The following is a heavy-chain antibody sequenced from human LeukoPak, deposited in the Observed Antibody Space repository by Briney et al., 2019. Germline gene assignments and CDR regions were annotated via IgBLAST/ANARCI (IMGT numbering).Heavy chain of an antibody. CDR2: INHSGST. Sequence: SETLSLTCAVYGGSFSGYYWSWIRQPPGKGLEWIGEINHSGSTNYNPSLKSRVTISVDTSKNQFSLKLSSVTAADTAVYYCARGGHYYYDSSGYYSPFDYWSQGTLVTVSS. CDR1: GGSFSGYY. D-gene: IGHD3-22*01. V-gene: IGHV4-34*01. CDR3: ARGGHYYYDSSGYYSPFDY. J-gene: IGHJ4*02.